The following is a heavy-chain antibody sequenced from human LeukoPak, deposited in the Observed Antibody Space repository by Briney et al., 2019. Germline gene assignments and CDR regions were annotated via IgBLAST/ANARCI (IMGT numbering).Heavy chain of an antibody. CDR2: VWYDGSNK. D-gene: IGHD4-11*01. V-gene: IGHV3-33*01. J-gene: IGHJ4*02. CDR1: GFTFSSYG. CDR3: ARGGYDYSNAFGYFDY. Sequence: PGRSLRLSCAASGFTFSSYGIHWVRQAPGKGLEWVAVVWYDGSNKYYADSVKGRFTISRDNSKNTLYLEMNSLRVEDTAVYYCARGGYDYSNAFGYFDYWGQGTLVTVSS.